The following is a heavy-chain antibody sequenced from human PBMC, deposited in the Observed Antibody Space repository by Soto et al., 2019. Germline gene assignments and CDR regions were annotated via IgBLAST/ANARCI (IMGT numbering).Heavy chain of an antibody. D-gene: IGHD2-21*02. V-gene: IGHV3-23*01. J-gene: IGHJ6*02. Sequence: SLRLSCAASGFTFSSYAMSWVRQAPGKGLEWVSAISGSGGSTYYADSVKGRFTISRDNSKNTLYLQMNSPRAEDTAVYYCAKGGDEYYYYGMDVWGQGTTVTVSS. CDR3: AKGGDEYYYYGMDV. CDR1: GFTFSSYA. CDR2: ISGSGGST.